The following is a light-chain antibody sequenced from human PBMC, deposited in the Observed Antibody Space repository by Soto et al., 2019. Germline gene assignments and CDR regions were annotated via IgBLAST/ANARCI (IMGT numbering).Light chain of an antibody. CDR3: QKYDSPWT. V-gene: IGKV3-20*01. CDR2: DTS. CDR1: QSVSSSY. Sequence: EIVLTQSPGTLSLSPGERATLSCRASQSVSSSYLAWYQQKPGQAPRLVISDTSDRATGIPDRFSGSGSGTDFTLTISRLEPEDFAVYYCQKYDSPWTFGQGTKVDIK. J-gene: IGKJ1*01.